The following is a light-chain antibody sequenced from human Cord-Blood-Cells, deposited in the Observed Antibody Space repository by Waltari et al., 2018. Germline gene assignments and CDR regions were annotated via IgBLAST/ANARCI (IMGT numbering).Light chain of an antibody. J-gene: IGLJ3*02. CDR3: QSADSSGTYKV. CDR2: KDS. Sequence: SYELTQPPSVSVSPGQTARNNCSGAALPKQYAYWYQQKPGQAPVLVIYKDSERPSGIPERFSGSSSGTTVTLTISGVQAEDEADYYCQSADSSGTYKVFGGGTKLTVL. V-gene: IGLV3-25*03. CDR1: ALPKQY.